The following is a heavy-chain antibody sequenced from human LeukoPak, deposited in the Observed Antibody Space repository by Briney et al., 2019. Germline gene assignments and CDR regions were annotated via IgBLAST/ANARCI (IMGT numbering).Heavy chain of an antibody. D-gene: IGHD3-3*01. CDR3: AKVGGLEWLLSTLSGFDY. Sequence: PGGSLRLSCAASGFTFSSYAMSWVRQAPGKGLEWVSIVSGSGGSTYYADSVKGRFTISRDNSKNTLYLQMNSLRAEDTAVYYCAKVGGLEWLLSTLSGFDYWGQGTLVTVSS. CDR1: GFTFSSYA. J-gene: IGHJ4*02. CDR2: VSGSGGST. V-gene: IGHV3-23*01.